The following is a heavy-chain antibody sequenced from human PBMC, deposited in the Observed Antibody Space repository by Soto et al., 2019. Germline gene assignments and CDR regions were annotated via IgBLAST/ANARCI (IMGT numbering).Heavy chain of an antibody. J-gene: IGHJ4*02. CDR1: GGSISSSSYC. CDR3: ARHLTYYYDSSGYTNFDY. CDR2: IYYSGST. Sequence: PSETLSLTCTVSGGSISSSSYCWGWIRQPPGKGLEWIGSIYYSGSTYYNPSLKSRVTISVDTSKNQFSLKLSSVTAADTAVYYCARHLTYYYDSSGYTNFDYWGQGTLVTVS. V-gene: IGHV4-39*01. D-gene: IGHD3-22*01.